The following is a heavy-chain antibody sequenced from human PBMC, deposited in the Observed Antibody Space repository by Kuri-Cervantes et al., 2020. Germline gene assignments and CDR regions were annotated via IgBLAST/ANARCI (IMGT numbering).Heavy chain of an antibody. V-gene: IGHV1-2*02. CDR1: GYTFTGYY. CDR2: INPNTGVT. CDR3: ARGDYYDSSGYSDWYFDL. Sequence: ASVKVSCKASGYTFTGYYMHWVRQAPGQGLEWMGWINPNTGVTKYAQKFQGRVTMTRDTSISTAYMELSRLRSDDTAVYYCARGDYYDSSGYSDWYFDLWGRGTLVTVSS. D-gene: IGHD3-22*01. J-gene: IGHJ2*01.